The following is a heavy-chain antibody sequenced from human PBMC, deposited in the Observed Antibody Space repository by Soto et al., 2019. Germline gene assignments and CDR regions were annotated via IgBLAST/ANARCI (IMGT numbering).Heavy chain of an antibody. V-gene: IGHV3-33*01. CDR1: GFSFSNYA. D-gene: IGHD1-26*01. CDR2: IWYDGSNK. J-gene: IGHJ4*02. Sequence: QVQLVESGGGVVQPGKSLRLSCAASGFSFSNYAMHWVRQAPGKGLEWVAVIWYDGSNKYYADSVKGRFTISKDNSQNTLYLQMNSLRAEDTAVYYCTRDPYGGSRYYFDSWGQGTLVTFSS. CDR3: TRDPYGGSRYYFDS.